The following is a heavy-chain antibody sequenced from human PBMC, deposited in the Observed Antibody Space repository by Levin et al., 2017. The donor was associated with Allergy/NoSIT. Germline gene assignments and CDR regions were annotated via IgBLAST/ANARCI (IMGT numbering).Heavy chain of an antibody. CDR1: GFTFRNAW. CDR2: TKRRSDGGTT. V-gene: IGHV3-15*07. D-gene: IGHD4-17*01. CDR3: TTETDYGDYFNCVDS. Sequence: GGSLRLSCAGSGFTFRNAWLNWVRQAPGKGLEWVGRTKRRSDGGTTDYAPPVKGRFTISRDDATNTLYLQMNSLKTDDTGIYYCTTETDYGDYFNCVDSWGQGTLVTVSS. J-gene: IGHJ5*01.